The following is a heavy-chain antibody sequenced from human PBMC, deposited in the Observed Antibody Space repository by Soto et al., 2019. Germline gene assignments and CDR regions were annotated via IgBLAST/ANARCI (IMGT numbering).Heavy chain of an antibody. Sequence: ASVKVSCKASGYTFTGYYMHWVRPAPGQGLEWMGWINPNSGGTNYAQKFQGWVTMTRDTSISTAYMELSRLRSDDTAVYYCARGPTRNFEFAYWGQGTLVTVSS. CDR3: ARGPTRNFEFAY. CDR1: GYTFTGYY. V-gene: IGHV1-2*04. CDR2: INPNSGGT. J-gene: IGHJ4*02.